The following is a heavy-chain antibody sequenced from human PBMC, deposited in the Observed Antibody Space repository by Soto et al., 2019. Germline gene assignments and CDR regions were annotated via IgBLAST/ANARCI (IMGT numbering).Heavy chain of an antibody. J-gene: IGHJ4*02. CDR1: GYAFTTYG. V-gene: IGHV1-18*01. Sequence: QVHLVQSGAEVKKPGASVKVSCQASGYAFTTYGITWVRQDPGQGLEWMGWISAHNGNTNYAQNLQGRVTVTRDTAPSAAXRXXXXXXXXXXXXXXCARGGYGGYWGQGALVSVSS. D-gene: IGHD3-10*01. CDR3: ARGGYGGY. CDR2: ISAHNGNT.